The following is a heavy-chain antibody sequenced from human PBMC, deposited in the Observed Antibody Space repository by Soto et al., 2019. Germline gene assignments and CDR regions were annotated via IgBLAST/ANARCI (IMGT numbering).Heavy chain of an antibody. J-gene: IGHJ6*02. CDR3: ARDCRKSFKNNYYYYGMDV. CDR2: IYDGGST. Sequence: SETLSLTCTVSGGSVSSGNYYWNWIRQPPGKGLEWIGYIYDGGSTNYNPSLKSRVSISVDTSKKQISLKLNSVTAADTAVYYCARDCRKSFKNNYYYYGMDVWGQGTTVTVS. V-gene: IGHV4-61*01. CDR1: GGSVSSGNYY.